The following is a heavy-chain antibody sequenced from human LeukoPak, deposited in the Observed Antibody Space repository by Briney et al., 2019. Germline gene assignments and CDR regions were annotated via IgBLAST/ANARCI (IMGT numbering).Heavy chain of an antibody. D-gene: IGHD4-17*01. CDR1: GGTFSSYA. Sequence: SVKVSCKASGGTFSSYAISWVRQAPGQGLEWMGGIIPIFGTANYAQKFQGRVTITADKSTSTAYMELSSLRAEDTAVYYCTMTTVNTSSDYWGQGTLVTVSS. CDR2: IIPIFGTA. CDR3: TMTTVNTSSDY. V-gene: IGHV1-69*06. J-gene: IGHJ4*02.